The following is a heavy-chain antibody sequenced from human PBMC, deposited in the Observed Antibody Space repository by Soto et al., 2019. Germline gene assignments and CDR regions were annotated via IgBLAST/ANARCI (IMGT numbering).Heavy chain of an antibody. D-gene: IGHD1-26*01. J-gene: IGHJ4*01. V-gene: IGHV6-1*01. CDR3: ARGEQYSGRIFDY. CDR1: GDSVSSNSAG. CDR2: TYYRSKWYY. Sequence: SQTLSLTCDITGDSVSSNSAGWSWVRQSPARGLEWLGRTYYRSKWYYEYAVSVRGRITINPDTSKQQCSLQLTSVTTEDTAVYFFARGEQYSGRIFDYWGQGTLVTVSS.